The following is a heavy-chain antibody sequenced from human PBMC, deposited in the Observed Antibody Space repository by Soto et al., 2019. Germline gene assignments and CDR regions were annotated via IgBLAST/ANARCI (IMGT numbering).Heavy chain of an antibody. CDR3: TREESTAMPDY. J-gene: IGHJ4*02. CDR1: GFTFGDYA. Sequence: GGSLRLSCTASGFTFGDYAMSWFRQAPGKGLEWVGFIRSKAYGGTTECAASVKGRFTISRDDSKSIAYLQMNSLKTEDTAVYYCTREESTAMPDYWGQGTLVTVPS. V-gene: IGHV3-49*03. CDR2: IRSKAYGGTT. D-gene: IGHD2-2*01.